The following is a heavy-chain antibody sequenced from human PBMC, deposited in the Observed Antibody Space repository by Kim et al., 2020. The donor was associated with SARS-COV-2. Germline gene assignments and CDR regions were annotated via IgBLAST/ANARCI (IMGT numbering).Heavy chain of an antibody. J-gene: IGHJ4*02. CDR3: ARWGYSSGWYDY. D-gene: IGHD6-19*01. Sequence: YNPSLKSRVTISVDTSKNQFSLKLSSVTAADTAVYYCARWGYSSGWYDYWGQGTLVTVSS. V-gene: IGHV4-34*01.